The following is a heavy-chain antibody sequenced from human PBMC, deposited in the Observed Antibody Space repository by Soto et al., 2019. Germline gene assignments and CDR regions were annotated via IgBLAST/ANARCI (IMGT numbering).Heavy chain of an antibody. D-gene: IGHD3-16*01. J-gene: IGHJ4*02. CDR2: ISWNSGSI. CDR1: GFTFDDYA. V-gene: IGHV3-9*01. CDR3: AKEFRGSWGGPAVASPFDY. Sequence: EVQLVESGGGLVQPGRSLRLSCAASGFTFDDYAMHWVRQASGKGLEWVSGISWNSGSIGYADSVKGRFTISRDNAKNSLYLQMNSLRAEDTALYYCAKEFRGSWGGPAVASPFDYWGQGTLVTVSS.